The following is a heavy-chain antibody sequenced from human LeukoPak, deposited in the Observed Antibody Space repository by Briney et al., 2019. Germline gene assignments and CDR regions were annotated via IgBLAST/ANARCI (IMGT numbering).Heavy chain of an antibody. V-gene: IGHV4-39*01. J-gene: IGHJ3*01. CDR1: VGSISSTSHF. Sequence: SETLSLTRTVCVGSISSTSHFFRWFRQPPGQGPEWLGSLDYRGTSYHNPSLMSRITISVDTSKNQFFLKLSSVTAADTAVYYCATSLDWGQGALVTVSS. CDR3: ATSLD. D-gene: IGHD2/OR15-2a*01. CDR2: LDYRGTS.